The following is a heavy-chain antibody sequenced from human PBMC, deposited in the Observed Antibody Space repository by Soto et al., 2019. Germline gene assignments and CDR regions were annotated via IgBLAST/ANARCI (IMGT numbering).Heavy chain of an antibody. V-gene: IGHV1-18*01. CDR2: ISAYNGNT. J-gene: IGHJ3*02. D-gene: IGHD6-13*01. CDR3: ARNEQQLVSPAFDI. Sequence: AASVKVSCKASGYTFTSYGISWVRQAPGQGLEWMGWISAYNGNTNYAQKLQGRVTMTTDTSTSTAYMELRSLRSDDTAAYYCARNEQQLVSPAFDICGQGTMVTVSS. CDR1: GYTFTSYG.